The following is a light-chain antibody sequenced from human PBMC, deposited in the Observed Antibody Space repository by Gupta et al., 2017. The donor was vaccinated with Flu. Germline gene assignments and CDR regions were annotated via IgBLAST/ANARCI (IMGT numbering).Light chain of an antibody. J-gene: IGKJ4*01. CDR3: QQRHSSPFT. Sequence: VLTQSPASLSASAGDRATLSCRASQSINNYLVWYQQKPGQVPSLLIYSASTRPTGIPARFSGSGSGTDFTLTISSLEPEDFAAYYCQQRHSSPFTFGGGTKVEIK. CDR2: SAS. CDR1: QSINNY. V-gene: IGKV3-11*01.